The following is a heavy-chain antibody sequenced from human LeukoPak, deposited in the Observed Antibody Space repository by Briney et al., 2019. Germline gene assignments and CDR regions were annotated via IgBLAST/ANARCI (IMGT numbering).Heavy chain of an antibody. Sequence: ASVKVSCKASGYTFTSYAMNWVRQAPGRGLEWMGWINTNTGNPTYAQGFTGRFVFSLDTSVSTAYLQISSLKAEDTAVYYCASPGIAAAGIAFDIWGQGTMVTVSS. CDR1: GYTFTSYA. CDR2: INTNTGNP. D-gene: IGHD6-13*01. J-gene: IGHJ3*02. CDR3: ASPGIAAAGIAFDI. V-gene: IGHV7-4-1*02.